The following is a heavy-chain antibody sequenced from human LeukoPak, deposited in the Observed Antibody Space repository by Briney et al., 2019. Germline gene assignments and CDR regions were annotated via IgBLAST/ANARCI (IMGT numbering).Heavy chain of an antibody. J-gene: IGHJ4*02. CDR1: GFTFSTYA. D-gene: IGHD4-17*01. CDR3: VYSGDYEKGY. V-gene: IGHV3-23*01. Sequence: PGGSLRLSCAASGFTFSTYAMTWVRQAPGKGLEWVSLISGTGGSTYYADSVKGRFTISRDNSKNTLYLQMNSLRAEDTAVYYCVYSGDYEKGYWGQGTLVTVSS. CDR2: ISGTGGST.